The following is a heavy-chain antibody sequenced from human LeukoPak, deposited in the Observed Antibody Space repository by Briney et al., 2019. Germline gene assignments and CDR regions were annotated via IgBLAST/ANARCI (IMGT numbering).Heavy chain of an antibody. CDR2: IYYSGST. V-gene: IGHV4-59*08. J-gene: IGHJ3*02. CDR1: GGSISSYY. CDR3: ARLRDARDAFDI. D-gene: IGHD3-10*01. Sequence: SETLSLTCTVSGGSISSYYWSWIRQPPGKGLEWIGYIYYSGSTNYNPSLKSRVTTSVDTSKNQFSLKLSSVTAADTAVYYCARLRDARDAFDIWGQGTVVTVSS.